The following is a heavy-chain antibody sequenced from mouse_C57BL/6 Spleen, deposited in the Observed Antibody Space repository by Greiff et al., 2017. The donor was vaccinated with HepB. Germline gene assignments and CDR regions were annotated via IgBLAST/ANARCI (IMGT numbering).Heavy chain of an antibody. CDR1: GYTFTSYW. CDR3: ASRGGSDWYFDV. CDR2: IHPNSGST. V-gene: IGHV1-64*01. J-gene: IGHJ1*03. Sequence: QVQLKQPGAELVKPGASVKLSCKASGYTFTSYWMHWVKQRPGQGLEWIGMIHPNSGSTNYNEKFKSKATLTVDKSSSTAYMQLSSLTSEDSAVYYCASRGGSDWYFDVWGTGTTVTVSS. D-gene: IGHD1-1*01.